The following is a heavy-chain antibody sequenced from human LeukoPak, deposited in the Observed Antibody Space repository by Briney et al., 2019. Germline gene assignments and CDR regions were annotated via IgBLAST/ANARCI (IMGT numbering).Heavy chain of an antibody. D-gene: IGHD3-10*01. V-gene: IGHV1-8*01. CDR3: ARVPRRGDQFDP. CDR2: MNPQSGDT. J-gene: IGHJ5*02. Sequence: ASVKVSCKASGYTFTSYDINWVRQATGQGLEWMGWMNPQSGDTDYAQKFQGRVTMTRSPSITTAYMKLTSLTYEDTAVYYCARVPRRGDQFDPWGKGTLVTVSS. CDR1: GYTFTSYD.